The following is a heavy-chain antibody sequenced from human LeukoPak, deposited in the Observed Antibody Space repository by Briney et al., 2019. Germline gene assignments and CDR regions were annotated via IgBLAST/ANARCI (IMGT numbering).Heavy chain of an antibody. J-gene: IGHJ6*02. Sequence: ASVKVSCKASGYTFTSYGISWVRQAPGQGLEWMGWISAYNGNTNYAQKLQGRVTMTTDTPTSTAYMELRSLRSDDTAVYYCARDSVVVVAASYYYYYGMDVWGQGTTVTVSS. CDR1: GYTFTSYG. CDR2: ISAYNGNT. CDR3: ARDSVVVVAASYYYYYGMDV. D-gene: IGHD2-15*01. V-gene: IGHV1-18*01.